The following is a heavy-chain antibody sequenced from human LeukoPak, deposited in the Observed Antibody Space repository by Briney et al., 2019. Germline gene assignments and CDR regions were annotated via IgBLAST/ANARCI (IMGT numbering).Heavy chain of an antibody. Sequence: GGSLRLSCAASGFTFSSYGMHWVRQAPGKGLEGVAVIWYDGSNKYYADSVKGRFTISRDNSKNTLYLQMNSLRAEDTAVYYCARSLGHAFDIWGQGTMVTVSS. CDR1: GFTFSSYG. CDR3: ARSLGHAFDI. J-gene: IGHJ3*02. CDR2: IWYDGSNK. V-gene: IGHV3-33*01.